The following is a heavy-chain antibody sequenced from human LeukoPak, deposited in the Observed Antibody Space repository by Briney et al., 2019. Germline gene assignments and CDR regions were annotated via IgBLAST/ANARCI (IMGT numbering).Heavy chain of an antibody. Sequence: TGGSLRLSCAASGFTFSSYGMHWVRQAPGKGLEWVAFIRYDGSNKYYADSVKGRFTISRDNSKNTLYLQMNSLRAEDTAVYYCTFGSSSLYYYYMDVWGKGTTVTVSS. CDR1: GFTFSSYG. V-gene: IGHV3-30*02. CDR3: TFGSSSLYYYYMDV. J-gene: IGHJ6*03. D-gene: IGHD6-6*01. CDR2: IRYDGSNK.